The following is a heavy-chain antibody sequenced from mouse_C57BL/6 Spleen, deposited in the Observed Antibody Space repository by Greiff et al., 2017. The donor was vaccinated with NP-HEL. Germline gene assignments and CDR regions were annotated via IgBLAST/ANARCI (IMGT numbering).Heavy chain of an antibody. J-gene: IGHJ4*01. Sequence: QVQLQQSGPGLVQPSQSLSITCTVSGFSLTSYGVHWVRQSPGKGLEWLGVIWRGGSTDYNAAFMSRLSITKDNSKSQVFFKMNSLQADDTAIYYCAKNGHYYGSHYAMDYWGQGTSVTVSS. CDR3: AKNGHYYGSHYAMDY. V-gene: IGHV2-5*01. D-gene: IGHD1-1*01. CDR2: IWRGGST. CDR1: GFSLTSYG.